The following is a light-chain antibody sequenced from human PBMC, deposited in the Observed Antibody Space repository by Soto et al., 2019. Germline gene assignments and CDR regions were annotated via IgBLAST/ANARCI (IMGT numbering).Light chain of an antibody. Sequence: QSVLTQPASVSGSPGQSITISCTGTSSDVGSYNYVSWYQQHPGKAPKLMIYEVSDRPSGVSNRFSGSKSGNTASLTISGLQADDEADYYCSSYTSSINPHVVFGGGTKLTVL. CDR2: EVS. CDR3: SSYTSSINPHVV. V-gene: IGLV2-14*01. J-gene: IGLJ2*01. CDR1: SSDVGSYNY.